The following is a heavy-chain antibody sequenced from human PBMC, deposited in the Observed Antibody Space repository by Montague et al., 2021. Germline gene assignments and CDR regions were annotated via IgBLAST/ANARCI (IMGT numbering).Heavy chain of an antibody. Sequence: SETLSLTCVVSGGSFSGYYWSWIRQRPGKGLEWIGEINHSVSTNYHPSLKSQVTISINTHKNQFSLKLSSVTAAGTAVYYCARRGGTMVRGVKGYMDVWGKGTTVTVSS. V-gene: IGHV4-34*01. CDR1: GGSFSGYY. D-gene: IGHD3-10*01. CDR3: ARRGGTMVRGVKGYMDV. J-gene: IGHJ6*03. CDR2: INHSVST.